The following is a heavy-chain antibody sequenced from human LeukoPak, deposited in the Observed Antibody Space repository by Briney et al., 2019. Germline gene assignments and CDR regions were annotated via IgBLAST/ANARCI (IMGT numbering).Heavy chain of an antibody. CDR3: AKDREYSYVYDAFDI. V-gene: IGHV3-23*01. CDR2: ISGSGGST. CDR1: GXTFSRFA. Sequence: GGSLRLSCAASGXTFSRFALSWVRQAPGKGLECVSGISGSGGSTYYADSVKGRFTISRDNSRNTLYLQMNTLRAEDTAVYYCAKDREYSYVYDAFDIWGQGTLVTVSS. J-gene: IGHJ3*02. D-gene: IGHD3-16*01.